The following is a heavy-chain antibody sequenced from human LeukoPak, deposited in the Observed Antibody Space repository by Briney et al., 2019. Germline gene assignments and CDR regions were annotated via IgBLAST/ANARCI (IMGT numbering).Heavy chain of an antibody. D-gene: IGHD6-13*01. V-gene: IGHV3-23*01. CDR1: GFTFISYA. J-gene: IGHJ4*02. CDR2: ISGSGGST. CDR3: ATQVGIAAAFDY. Sequence: PGGSLRLSCAASGFTFISYAMSWVRQAPGKGLEWVSAISGSGGSTYYADSVKGRFTISRDNSKNTLYLQMNSLRAEDTAVYYCATQVGIAAAFDYWGQGTLVTVSS.